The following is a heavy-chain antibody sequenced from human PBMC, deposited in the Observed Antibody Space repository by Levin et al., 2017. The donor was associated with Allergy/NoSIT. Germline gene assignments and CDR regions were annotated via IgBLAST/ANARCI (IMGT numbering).Heavy chain of an antibody. J-gene: IGHJ6*03. CDR2: IIPIFGKA. D-gene: IGHD3-10*01. Sequence: SVKVSCKASGGTFSSYAISWVRQAPGQGLEWMGGIIPIFGKANYAQKFQGRVKITTDKSTSTAYMELSSLRSEDTAVYYCARSAQMDVWFRANYYDMDVWGKGTTVTVSS. CDR3: ARSAQMDVWFRANYYDMDV. CDR1: GGTFSSYA. V-gene: IGHV1-69*05.